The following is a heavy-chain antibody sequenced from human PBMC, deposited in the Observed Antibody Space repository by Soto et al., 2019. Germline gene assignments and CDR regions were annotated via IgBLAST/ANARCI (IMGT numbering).Heavy chain of an antibody. J-gene: IGHJ6*02. CDR1: GGTFSSYA. D-gene: IGHD2-2*02. Sequence: QVQLVQSGAEVKKPGSSVKVSCKASGGTFSSYAISWVRQAPGQGLEWMGGIIRIFGTANYAQKFQGRVTLTAEEATSTAYMELSSLRSEDTAVYYCARNGYCVSTGGYSDYYSGMDVWGQGTKVTVSS. V-gene: IGHV1-69*12. CDR3: ARNGYCVSTGGYSDYYSGMDV. CDR2: IIRIFGTA.